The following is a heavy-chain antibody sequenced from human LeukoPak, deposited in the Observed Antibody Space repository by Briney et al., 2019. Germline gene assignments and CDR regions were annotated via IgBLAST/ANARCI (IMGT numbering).Heavy chain of an antibody. V-gene: IGHV4-39*01. J-gene: IGHJ4*02. CDR3: ARVSTPYYDSSGEFDY. CDR1: GGSFSSYY. CDR2: IYYSGST. D-gene: IGHD3-22*01. Sequence: SETLSLTCAVYGGSFSSYYWGWIRQPPGKGLEWIGSIYYSGSTYYNPSLKSRVTISVDTSKNQFSLKLSSVTAADTAVYYCARVSTPYYDSSGEFDYWGQGTLVTVSS.